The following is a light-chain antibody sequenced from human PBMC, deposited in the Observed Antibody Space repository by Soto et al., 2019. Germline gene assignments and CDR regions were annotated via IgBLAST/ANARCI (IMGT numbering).Light chain of an antibody. J-gene: IGKJ4*01. V-gene: IGKV3D-15*01. Sequence: EIVLTQSASTLSWSPGERATLSWGASQSVSSYLAWYQQKPGQAPRLLIYDAPNRATGIPARFSGSGYGTEFNLTISSLQSEDFAVYYCQQYNNWPLTFGGGTKVDIK. CDR1: QSVSSY. CDR2: DAP. CDR3: QQYNNWPLT.